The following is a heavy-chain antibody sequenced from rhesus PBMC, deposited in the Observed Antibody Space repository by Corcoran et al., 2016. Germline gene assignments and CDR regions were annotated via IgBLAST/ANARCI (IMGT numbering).Heavy chain of an antibody. D-gene: IGHD4-29*01. V-gene: IGHV4-122*02. Sequence: QVQLQESGPGLVKPSETLSLTCAVSGGSISSGYYYWSWIRQPPGKGLEWIGYITYRVSTSYNPSLKSRVTISRDTSKNQFSLKLSSVTAADTAVYYCARPTYGSSSPFDYWGQGVLVTVSA. CDR3: ARPTYGSSSPFDY. CDR2: ITYRVST. CDR1: GGSISSGYYY. J-gene: IGHJ4*01.